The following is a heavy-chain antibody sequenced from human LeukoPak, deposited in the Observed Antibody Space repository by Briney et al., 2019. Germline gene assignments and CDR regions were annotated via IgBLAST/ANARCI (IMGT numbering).Heavy chain of an antibody. V-gene: IGHV4-39*01. CDR2: IYYSGST. D-gene: IGHD2-2*01. Sequence: PSETLSLTCTVSGGSISSSSYYWGWIRQPPGKGLEWIGSIYYSGSTYYNPSLKSRVPISVDTSKNQFSLKLSSVTAADTAVYYCARTPYQLLPSYNWFDPWGQGTLVTVSS. CDR3: ARTPYQLLPSYNWFDP. J-gene: IGHJ5*02. CDR1: GGSISSSSYY.